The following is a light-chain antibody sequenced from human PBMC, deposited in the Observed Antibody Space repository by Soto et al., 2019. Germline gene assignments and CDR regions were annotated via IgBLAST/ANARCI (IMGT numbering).Light chain of an antibody. J-gene: IGKJ1*01. CDR1: QSISSS. CDR2: GAS. Sequence: EIVLTQSPATLSVSPGERATLSCRASQSISSSLAWYQQKPGQAPRLLIHGASTRATSNPGRFSGSGSGAEFTLTISSQQSEDFALYYCQQYYDWPPTFGQGTKVDIK. V-gene: IGKV3-15*01. CDR3: QQYYDWPPT.